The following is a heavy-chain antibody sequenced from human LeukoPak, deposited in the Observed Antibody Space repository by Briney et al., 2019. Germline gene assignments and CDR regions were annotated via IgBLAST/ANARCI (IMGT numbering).Heavy chain of an antibody. CDR1: GYTFTSYG. J-gene: IGHJ5*02. Sequence: GASVKVSCKASGYTFTSYGISWVRQAPGQGLEWMGWISAYNGNTNYAQKLQGRVTMTTDTSTSTAYMELRSLRSDDTAVYYCARDVPYDFWSGSLNWFDPWGQGTLVTVSS. V-gene: IGHV1-18*01. D-gene: IGHD3-3*01. CDR2: ISAYNGNT. CDR3: ARDVPYDFWSGSLNWFDP.